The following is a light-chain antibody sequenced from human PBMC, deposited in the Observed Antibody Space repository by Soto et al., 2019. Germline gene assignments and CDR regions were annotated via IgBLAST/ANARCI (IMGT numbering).Light chain of an antibody. V-gene: IGLV2-14*03. J-gene: IGLJ2*01. Sequence: QSVLTQPASVSGSPGQSITISCTGTSSDVGAYNYVSWYQQHPGKAPKLIIYEVSDRPSGVSNRFSGSKSGNTASLTVSGLQAEDEADYYCSSYAGSNNYVVFGGGTKLTVL. CDR2: EVS. CDR3: SSYAGSNNYVV. CDR1: SSDVGAYNY.